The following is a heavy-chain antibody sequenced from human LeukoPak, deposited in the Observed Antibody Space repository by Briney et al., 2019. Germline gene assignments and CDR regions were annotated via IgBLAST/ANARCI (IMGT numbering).Heavy chain of an antibody. D-gene: IGHD5-18*01. J-gene: IGHJ4*02. Sequence: GGSLRLSYTASGFTLGSRDMHWVRQSPGQGLEWVAAVSSGFHAFFADSVQGRFTVSREDARNSLYLQMNSLRAGDTAVYYCVREARGYHYTYFDYWGQGTLVTVSS. V-gene: IGHV3-13*01. CDR2: VSSGFHA. CDR1: GFTLGSRD. CDR3: VREARGYHYTYFDY.